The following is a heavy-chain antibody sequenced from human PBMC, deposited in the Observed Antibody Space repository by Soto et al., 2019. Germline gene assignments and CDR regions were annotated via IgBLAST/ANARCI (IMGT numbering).Heavy chain of an antibody. CDR3: ARDKTGLDY. V-gene: IGHV3-21*01. CDR1: GFTFSSYS. J-gene: IGHJ4*02. Sequence: EVQLVESGGGLVKHGGSLRLSCAASGFTFSSYSMNWVRQAPGKGLEWVSSISSSSSYIYYADSVKGRFTISRDNAKNSLYLQMTSLRADDTDVYYCARDKTGLDYWGQGTLVTVSS. CDR2: ISSSSSYI.